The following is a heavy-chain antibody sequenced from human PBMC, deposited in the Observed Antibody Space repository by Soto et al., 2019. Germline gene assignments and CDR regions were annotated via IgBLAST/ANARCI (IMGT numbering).Heavy chain of an antibody. D-gene: IGHD3-10*01. Sequence: GGSLRLSCAASGFTFSSYSMNWVRQAPGKGLEWVSSISSSSSYIYYADSVKGRFTISRDNAKNSLYLQMNSLRAEDTAVYYCARDAGRDYYGSGSPNWFDPWGQGTLVTVSS. CDR3: ARDAGRDYYGSGSPNWFDP. CDR2: ISSSSSYI. V-gene: IGHV3-21*01. CDR1: GFTFSSYS. J-gene: IGHJ5*02.